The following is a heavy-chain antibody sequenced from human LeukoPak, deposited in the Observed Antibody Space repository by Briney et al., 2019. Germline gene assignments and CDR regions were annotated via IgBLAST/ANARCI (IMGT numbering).Heavy chain of an antibody. Sequence: PSETLSLTCTVSGGSISSYYWSWIRQPAGKGLEWIGRIYTSGSTNYNPSLKSRVTMSVDTSKNQFSLKLSSVTAADTAVYYCVRGGYGPGSNWFDPWGQGTLVTVSS. J-gene: IGHJ5*02. V-gene: IGHV4-4*07. D-gene: IGHD3-10*01. CDR1: GGSISSYY. CDR3: VRGGYGPGSNWFDP. CDR2: IYTSGST.